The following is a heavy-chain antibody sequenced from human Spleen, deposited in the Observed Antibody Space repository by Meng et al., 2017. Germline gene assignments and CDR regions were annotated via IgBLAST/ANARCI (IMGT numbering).Heavy chain of an antibody. CDR1: GYTFTSYG. Sequence: QAVRHGAKIKHPGPTVKVSGKAYGYTFTSYGITWVRQAPGQGLEWMGWISAYNGNTYDAEKVQDRLTMPTDTSTSTAYMELRSLRSEDTAVYYCARDDYGDPLGSWGQGTLVTVSS. D-gene: IGHD4/OR15-4a*01. CDR2: ISAYNGNT. V-gene: IGHV1-18*01. CDR3: ARDDYGDPLGS. J-gene: IGHJ5*02.